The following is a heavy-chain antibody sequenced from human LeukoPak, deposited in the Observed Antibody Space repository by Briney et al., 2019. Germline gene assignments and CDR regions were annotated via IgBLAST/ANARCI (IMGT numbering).Heavy chain of an antibody. V-gene: IGHV3-23*01. Sequence: GGSLRLSCAASGFTFSSYAMSWVRQAPGKGLEWVSAISGSGGSTYYADSVKGRFTISRDNSKNTLYLQMNSLRAEDTAVYYCAKDQGFGSGWYSANDYWGQGTLVTVSS. J-gene: IGHJ4*02. CDR3: AKDQGFGSGWYSANDY. D-gene: IGHD6-19*01. CDR2: ISGSGGST. CDR1: GFTFSSYA.